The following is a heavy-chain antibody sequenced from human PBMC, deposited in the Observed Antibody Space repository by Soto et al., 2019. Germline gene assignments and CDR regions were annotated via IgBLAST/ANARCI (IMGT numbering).Heavy chain of an antibody. CDR2: MFHSGSA. V-gene: IGHV4-34*12. CDR1: GGSFSGYY. D-gene: IGHD3-22*01. CDR3: ARASKGSEYDSSGYYDC. J-gene: IGHJ4*02. Sequence: SETLSLTCAVYGGSFSGYYWTWIRQPPGKGLEWIGEMFHSGSANYNSSLKSRVTISVDKSKKQFSLKLDAVTAADTAVYYCARASKGSEYDSSGYYDCWGQGTLVTVSS.